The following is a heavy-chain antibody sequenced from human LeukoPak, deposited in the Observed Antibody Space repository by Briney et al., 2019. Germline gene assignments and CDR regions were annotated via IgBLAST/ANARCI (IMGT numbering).Heavy chain of an antibody. J-gene: IGHJ4*02. CDR3: AKDPRQLIAAADPDY. Sequence: GGSLTLSCAASGFTFSSYAMRWVRHAPGEGLECVSAISGSGGSTYYADSVNGRFTISRDNSKNKLYLQMNSQRAEDTAVYDCAKDPRQLIAAADPDYWGQGTLVTVSS. CDR1: GFTFSSYA. V-gene: IGHV3-23*01. D-gene: IGHD6-13*01. CDR2: ISGSGGST.